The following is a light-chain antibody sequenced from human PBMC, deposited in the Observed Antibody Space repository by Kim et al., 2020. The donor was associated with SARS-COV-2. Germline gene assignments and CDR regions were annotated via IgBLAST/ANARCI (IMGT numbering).Light chain of an antibody. CDR2: GKN. CDR3: NSRDSNDNVV. J-gene: IGLJ2*01. Sequence: VALGQTLSIPCPGDCLRSYYATWYQQKPGHAPIDVISGKNNRPSGIPDLFSGSSSVNTASLTITGTQAVYESDYYCNSRDSNDNVVFGRGTQLTVL. V-gene: IGLV3-19*01. CDR1: CLRSYY.